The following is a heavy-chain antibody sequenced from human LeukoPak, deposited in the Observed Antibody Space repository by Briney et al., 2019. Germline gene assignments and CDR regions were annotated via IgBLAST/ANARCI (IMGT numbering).Heavy chain of an antibody. CDR2: IMPMFGTA. CDR3: ASGGTDIVVVPATLRNYYFDY. CDR1: GGTFSSYD. V-gene: IGHV1-69*06. D-gene: IGHD2-2*01. J-gene: IGHJ4*02. Sequence: SVKVSCKASGGTFSSYDISWARQAPGQGLEWMGGIMPMFGTANYAQKFQGRVTITADKSTSTAYMELSSLRSEDTAVYYCASGGTDIVVVPATLRNYYFDYWGQGTLVTVSS.